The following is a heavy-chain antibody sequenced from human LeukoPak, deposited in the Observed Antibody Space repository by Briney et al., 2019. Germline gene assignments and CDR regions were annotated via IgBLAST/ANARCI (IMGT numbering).Heavy chain of an antibody. CDR2: IYHSGST. CDR3: ARGRWGVDTSCYRLCWFDP. D-gene: IGHD2-2*01. Sequence: PSQTLSLTCAVSGGSISSGGYSWSWLRQPPGKGLEWIGYIYHSGSTYYNPSLKSRVTISVDTSKNQFSLKLSSVTAADTAVYYCARGRWGVDTSCYRLCWFDPWGQGTLVTVSS. V-gene: IGHV4-30-2*01. J-gene: IGHJ5*02. CDR1: GGSISSGGYS.